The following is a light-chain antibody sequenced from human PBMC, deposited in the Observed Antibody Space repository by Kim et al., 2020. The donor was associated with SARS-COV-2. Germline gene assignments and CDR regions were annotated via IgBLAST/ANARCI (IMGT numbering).Light chain of an antibody. Sequence: DIQMTQSPSSLSASVGDRVTITCRASQGINNYLAWYQQKPGKVPKLLIYPASTLQSGVPYRFGGSGSGTDFTLTINSLQPEDVATYYCQQTSSAPRTFGQGTKVDIK. CDR2: PAS. CDR1: QGINNY. CDR3: QQTSSAPRT. J-gene: IGKJ1*01. V-gene: IGKV1-27*01.